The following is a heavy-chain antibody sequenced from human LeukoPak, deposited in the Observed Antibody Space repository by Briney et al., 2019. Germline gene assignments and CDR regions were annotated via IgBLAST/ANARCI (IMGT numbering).Heavy chain of an antibody. CDR1: GFTFSSYW. CDR3: AKEGYFHSRGYEDY. J-gene: IGHJ4*02. V-gene: IGHV3-74*01. D-gene: IGHD3-22*01. CDR2: INSDGSST. Sequence: GGSLRLSCAASGFTFSSYWMHWVRQAPGKGLVWVSRINSDGSSTSYADSVKGRFTISRDNAKNTLYLQMNSLRADDTAVYYCAKEGYFHSRGYEDYWGQGTLVTVSS.